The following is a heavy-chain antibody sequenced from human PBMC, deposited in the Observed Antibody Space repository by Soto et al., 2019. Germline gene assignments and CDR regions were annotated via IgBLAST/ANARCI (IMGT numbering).Heavy chain of an antibody. Sequence: QVQLQESGPGLVKPSETLSLPCTVSCGSISSYYWSWIRQPPRKGLVWIGYIYYSGSTNYNPSLYFRVTVTVDPFKNHLSLKLSAVTAADTAVYCCAGWEVGATLLSDALDIWGQGTMVAVSS. CDR1: CGSISSYY. J-gene: IGHJ3*02. D-gene: IGHD1-26*01. V-gene: IGHV4-59*01. CDR3: AGWEVGATLLSDALDI. CDR2: IYYSGST.